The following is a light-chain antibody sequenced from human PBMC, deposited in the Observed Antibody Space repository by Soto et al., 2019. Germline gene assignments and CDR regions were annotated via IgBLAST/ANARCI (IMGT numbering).Light chain of an antibody. V-gene: IGLV1-44*01. Sequence: QSVLTQPPSASETPGQRVTISCSGSSSNIGGNTVNWYQQLPGTAPKLLIYSNNQLPSGVPDRFSGSKSGTSASLAISGLQSEDEADYYCAAWDDSLNGYVFGTGTKVTVL. CDR1: SSNIGGNT. CDR3: AAWDDSLNGYV. J-gene: IGLJ1*01. CDR2: SNN.